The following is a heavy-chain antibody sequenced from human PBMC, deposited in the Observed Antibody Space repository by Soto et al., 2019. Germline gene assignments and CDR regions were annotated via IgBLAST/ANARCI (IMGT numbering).Heavy chain of an antibody. CDR3: ARGGYYYDSSAYYRPFDY. Sequence: ASVKVSSKASGYTLTSYYINWGRQATGQGLEWMGWMNPNSGNTGYAQKFQGRVTMTRSTSISTAYMELSSLRSEDTAVYYCARGGYYYDSSAYYRPFDYWGQGTLVTVSS. D-gene: IGHD3-22*01. J-gene: IGHJ4*02. V-gene: IGHV1-8*01. CDR2: MNPNSGNT. CDR1: GYTLTSYY.